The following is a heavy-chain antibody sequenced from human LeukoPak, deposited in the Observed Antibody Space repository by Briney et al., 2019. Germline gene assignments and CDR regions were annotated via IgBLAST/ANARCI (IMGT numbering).Heavy chain of an antibody. CDR2: ISSDGSST. CDR1: GFTFSSYW. Sequence: PGGSLRLSCAASGFTFSSYWMHWVRQAPGKGLVWVSRISSDGSSTSYADSVKGRFTISRDNAKNTLYLQMNSLRAEDTAVYYCASAHYDFWSGYYYGMDVWGQGTTVTVSS. V-gene: IGHV3-74*01. D-gene: IGHD3-3*01. CDR3: ASAHYDFWSGYYYGMDV. J-gene: IGHJ6*02.